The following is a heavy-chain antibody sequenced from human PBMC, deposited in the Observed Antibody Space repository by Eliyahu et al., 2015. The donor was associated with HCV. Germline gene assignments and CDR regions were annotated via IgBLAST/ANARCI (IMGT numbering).Heavy chain of an antibody. CDR2: ISSSSSYI. CDR1: GFXFSTXX. D-gene: IGHD1-26*01. J-gene: IGHJ4*02. CDR3: ARVAEWELPNKTYYFDY. V-gene: IGHV3-21*01. Sequence: EVQLVESGGGLXKPGGSLRLSLXAXGFXFSTXXMNWVRQAPGKGLEWVSSISSSSSYIYYADSVKGRFTISRDNAKNSLYLQMNSLRAEDTAVYYCARVAEWELPNKTYYFDYWGQGTLVTVSS.